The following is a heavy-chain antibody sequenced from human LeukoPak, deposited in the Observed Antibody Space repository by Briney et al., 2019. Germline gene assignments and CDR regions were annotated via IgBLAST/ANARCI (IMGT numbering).Heavy chain of an antibody. CDR3: AREGYGGNSDYYYGMDV. CDR2: TYYRSKWYN. CDR1: GHSVPSNSAA. Sequence: SQTLSLTCAISGHSVPSNSAAWNWIRQSPSRGLEWLGRTYYRSKWYNDYAVSVKSRITINPGTSKNQFSLQLNSVTPEDTAVYYCAREGYGGNSDYYYGMDVWGQGTTVTVSS. J-gene: IGHJ6*02. V-gene: IGHV6-1*01. D-gene: IGHD4-23*01.